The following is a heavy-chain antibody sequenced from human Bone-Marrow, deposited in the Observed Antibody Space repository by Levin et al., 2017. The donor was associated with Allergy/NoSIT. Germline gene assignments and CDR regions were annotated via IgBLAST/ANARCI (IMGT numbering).Heavy chain of an antibody. V-gene: IGHV3-66*01. CDR2: IYSAGST. Sequence: GGSLRLSCAVSGFTVSNNYMSWVRQAPGKGLEWVSVIYSAGSTYYADSVKGRFTISRDNAKNSLFLQMNSLRADDTAVYYCARDWNWGNDYWGQGSLVTVSS. CDR3: ARDWNWGNDY. D-gene: IGHD7-27*01. CDR1: GFTVSNNY. J-gene: IGHJ4*02.